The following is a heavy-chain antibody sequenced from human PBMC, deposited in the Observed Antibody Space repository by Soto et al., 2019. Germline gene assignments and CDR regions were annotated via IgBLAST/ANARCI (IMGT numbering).Heavy chain of an antibody. J-gene: IGHJ6*02. D-gene: IGHD3-10*01. CDR3: AGMAASLWFGESTDPNYYYYGMDV. CDR2: ISSSSSTI. V-gene: IGHV3-48*01. CDR1: GFTFSSHS. Sequence: PGGSLRLSCAASGFTFSSHSMNWVRQAPGKGLEWVSYISSSSSTIYYADSVKGRFTISRDNAKNSLYLQMNSLRAEDTAVYYCAGMAASLWFGESTDPNYYYYGMDVSRQGTTVTVSS.